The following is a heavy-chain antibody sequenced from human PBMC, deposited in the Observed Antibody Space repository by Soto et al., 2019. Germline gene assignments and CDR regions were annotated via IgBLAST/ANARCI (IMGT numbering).Heavy chain of an antibody. D-gene: IGHD3-22*01. J-gene: IGHJ6*02. CDR1: GGTFSSYA. CDR3: ASESSGYYDYDYYGMDV. V-gene: IGHV1-69*13. CDR2: IIPIFATA. Sequence: SVKVSCKASGGTFSSYAINWVRQAPGQGLEWMGGIIPIFATADYAQKFQGRVTITADESTSTAYMELSSLRSEDTAVYYCASESSGYYDYDYYGMDVWGQGTTVTVSS.